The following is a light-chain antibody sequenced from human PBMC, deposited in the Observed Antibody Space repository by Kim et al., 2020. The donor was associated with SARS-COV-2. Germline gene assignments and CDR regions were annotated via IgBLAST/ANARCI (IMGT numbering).Light chain of an antibody. V-gene: IGLV1-44*01. Sequence: GQRVTISCSGSTSNIERNTVSWYQQLPGMAPKLFFSSTNYRPSGVPDRVSGSKSGTSASLAISGLHSEDEADYFCASWDDSLNRPVFGGGTQLTVL. CDR1: TSNIERNT. J-gene: IGLJ2*01. CDR3: ASWDDSLNRPV. CDR2: STN.